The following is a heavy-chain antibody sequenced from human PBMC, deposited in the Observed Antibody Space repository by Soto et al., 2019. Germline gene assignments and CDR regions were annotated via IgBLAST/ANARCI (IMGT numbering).Heavy chain of an antibody. CDR2: IYPGDSDT. Sequence: PGESLKISCKGSGYSFTSYWIGWVRQMPGKGLEWMGIIYPGDSDTRYSPSFQGQVTISADKSISTAYLQWSSLKASDTAMYYCARRGVVVPAAILDYGMDVWGQGTTVTVS. D-gene: IGHD2-2*01. J-gene: IGHJ6*02. CDR1: GYSFTSYW. V-gene: IGHV5-51*01. CDR3: ARRGVVVPAAILDYGMDV.